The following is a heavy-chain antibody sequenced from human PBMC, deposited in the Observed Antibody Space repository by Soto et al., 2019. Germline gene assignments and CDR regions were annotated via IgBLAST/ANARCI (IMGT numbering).Heavy chain of an antibody. D-gene: IGHD5-18*01. J-gene: IGHJ6*02. CDR1: GGTFSSYA. CDR2: IIPIFGTA. V-gene: IGHV1-69*06. CDR3: ASGIWGYSLSFMDV. Sequence: QVQLVQSGAEVKKPGSSVKVSCKASGGTFSSYAISWVRQAPGQGLEWMGGIIPIFGTANYAQKFQGRVTITAEKSTSTAYMELSSLRSEDTAVYYCASGIWGYSLSFMDVWGQGTTVTVSS.